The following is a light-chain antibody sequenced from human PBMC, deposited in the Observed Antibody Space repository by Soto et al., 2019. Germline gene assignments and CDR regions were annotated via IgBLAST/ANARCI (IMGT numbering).Light chain of an antibody. CDR3: NSYTRSTIYV. J-gene: IGLJ1*01. CDR2: EVN. CDR1: SSDVGGYDH. Sequence: QSVLTQPASVSGSPGQSITISCTGTSSDVGGYDHVAWYQQHPGKAPKLMIYEVNNRPSGISNRFSGSKSGNTASLTISGLQSEDEADYYCNSYTRSTIYVFGTGTKLTVL. V-gene: IGLV2-14*01.